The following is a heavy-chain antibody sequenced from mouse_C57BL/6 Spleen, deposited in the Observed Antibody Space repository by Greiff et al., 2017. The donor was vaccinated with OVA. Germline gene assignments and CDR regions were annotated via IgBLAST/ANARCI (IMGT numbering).Heavy chain of an antibody. D-gene: IGHD1-1*01. CDR1: GYTFTDYY. V-gene: IGHV1-26*01. J-gene: IGHJ1*03. CDR3: ARSDYGSSLYWYFDV. CDR2: INPNNGGT. Sequence: VQLQQSGPELVKPGASVKISCKASGYTFTDYYMNWVKQSHGKSLEWIGDINPNNGGTCYNQKFKGKDTLTVDKSSSTAYMELRSLTSEDSAVYYCARSDYGSSLYWYFDVWGTGTTVTVSS.